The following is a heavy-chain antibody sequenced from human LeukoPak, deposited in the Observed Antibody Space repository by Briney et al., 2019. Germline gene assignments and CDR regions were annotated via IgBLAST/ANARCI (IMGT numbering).Heavy chain of an antibody. CDR1: GLTFSRFW. V-gene: IGHV3-7*01. J-gene: IGHJ4*02. CDR2: INENGNEK. CDR3: ARAGDGTAARDY. D-gene: IGHD2-15*01. Sequence: GGSLRLSCAASGLTFSRFWMSWVRQAPGKGLEWVANINENGNEKYYEDSVKGRFTVSRDNAKNSLYLQMNSLRAEDTAVYYCARAGDGTAARDYWGQGTLVTVSS.